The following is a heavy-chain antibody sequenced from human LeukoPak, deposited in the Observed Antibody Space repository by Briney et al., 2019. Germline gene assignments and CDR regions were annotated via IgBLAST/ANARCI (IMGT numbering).Heavy chain of an antibody. CDR1: GFSFSTYA. D-gene: IGHD3-10*01. V-gene: IGHV3-30*01. J-gene: IGHJ4*02. Sequence: GSLRLSCAASGFSFSTYAMHWVRQAPGKGLEWVSLISSGATYGYYADSVKGRFTISRDNSKNTLYLQLNSLRAEDTAVYYCARDSTYYYDSGSSGPHYFDNWGQGTLVTVSS. CDR2: ISSGATYG. CDR3: ARDSTYYYDSGSSGPHYFDN.